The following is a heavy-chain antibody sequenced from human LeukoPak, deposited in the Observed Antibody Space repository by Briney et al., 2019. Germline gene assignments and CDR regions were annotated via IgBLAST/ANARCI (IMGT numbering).Heavy chain of an antibody. V-gene: IGHV3-53*01. CDR1: GFTVSSNY. Sequence: GGSLRLSCAASGFTVSSNYMSWVRQAPGKGLEWVSVIYSGGSTYYADSVKGRFTISRDNSKNTLYLQMNSLRAEDTAMYYCARDAEYGSGSYYGYWGQGTLVTVSS. D-gene: IGHD3-10*01. CDR3: ARDAEYGSGSYYGY. CDR2: IYSGGST. J-gene: IGHJ4*02.